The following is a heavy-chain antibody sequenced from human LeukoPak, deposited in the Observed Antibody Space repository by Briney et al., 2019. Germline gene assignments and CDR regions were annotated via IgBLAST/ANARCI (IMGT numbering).Heavy chain of an antibody. CDR3: ARCPFMVRGETLPDGHGFDP. Sequence: GGSLRLSCAASGFTVSDYYMSWIRQAPGKGLEWVSYISSSGSTIYYADSVKGRFTISRDNAKNSLYLQMNSLRAEDTAVYYCARCPFMVRGETLPDGHGFDPWGQGTLVTVSS. CDR2: ISSSGSTI. J-gene: IGHJ5*02. CDR1: GFTVSDYY. D-gene: IGHD3-10*01. V-gene: IGHV3-11*01.